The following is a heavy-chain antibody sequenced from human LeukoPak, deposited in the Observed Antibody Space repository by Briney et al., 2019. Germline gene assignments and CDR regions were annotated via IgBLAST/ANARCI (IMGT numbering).Heavy chain of an antibody. CDR1: GGSISSYY. Sequence: SETLSLTCTVSGGSISSYYWSWIRQPPGKGLEWIGYIYYSGSTNYNPSLKSRVTISVDMSKNQFSLKLSSVTAADTAVYYCARDQGYDILTGYQYGMDVWGQGTTVTVSS. V-gene: IGHV4-59*01. D-gene: IGHD3-9*01. CDR2: IYYSGST. CDR3: ARDQGYDILTGYQYGMDV. J-gene: IGHJ6*02.